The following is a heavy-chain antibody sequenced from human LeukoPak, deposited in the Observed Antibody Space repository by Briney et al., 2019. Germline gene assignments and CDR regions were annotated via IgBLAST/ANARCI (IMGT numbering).Heavy chain of an antibody. Sequence: SETLSLTCAVYGGSFSGYYWSWIRQPPGKGLEWIGEINHSGSTNYNPSLKSRVTISVDTSKNQFSLKLSSVTAEDTAVYYCAAISYLAFDIWGQGTMVTVSS. CDR1: GGSFSGYY. J-gene: IGHJ3*02. D-gene: IGHD2/OR15-2a*01. V-gene: IGHV4-34*01. CDR3: AAISYLAFDI. CDR2: INHSGST.